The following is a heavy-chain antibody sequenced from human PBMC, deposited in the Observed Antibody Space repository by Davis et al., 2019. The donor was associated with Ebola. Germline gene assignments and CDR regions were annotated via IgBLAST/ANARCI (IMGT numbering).Heavy chain of an antibody. CDR1: GGTFSSYA. J-gene: IGHJ4*02. D-gene: IGHD5/OR15-5a*01. Sequence: SVKVSCKASGGTFSSYAISWVRQAPGQGLEWMGGIIPMFGTTKYAENFQNKVTITADESTGTAYMELNSLRSDDTAVYYCARGRPWLWVSTPVRFDFWGQGTQVIVSS. CDR3: ARGRPWLWVSTPVRFDF. CDR2: IIPMFGTT. V-gene: IGHV1-69*13.